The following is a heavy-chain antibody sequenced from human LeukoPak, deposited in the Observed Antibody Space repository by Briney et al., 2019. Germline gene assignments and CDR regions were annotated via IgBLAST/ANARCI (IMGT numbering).Heavy chain of an antibody. CDR3: ARDGYSYGINWFDP. Sequence: GGSLRLSCAASGFTFSDYYMSWIRQAPGKGLEWVSYISSSGSTIYYADSVKGRFTISRDNARNSLYLQMNSLRAEDTAVYYCARDGYSYGINWFDPWGQGTLVTVSS. J-gene: IGHJ5*02. CDR1: GFTFSDYY. D-gene: IGHD5-18*01. V-gene: IGHV3-11*04. CDR2: ISSSGSTI.